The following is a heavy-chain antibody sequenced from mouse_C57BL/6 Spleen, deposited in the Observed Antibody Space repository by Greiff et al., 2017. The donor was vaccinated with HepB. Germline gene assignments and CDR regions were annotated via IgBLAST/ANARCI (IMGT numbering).Heavy chain of an antibody. D-gene: IGHD2-2*01. CDR2: ISYDGSN. CDR3: ARSGYGYDAYYFDY. CDR1: GYSITSGYY. Sequence: EVKLMESGPGLVKPSQSLSLTCSVTGYSITSGYYWNWIRQFPGNKLEWMGYISYDGSNNYNPSLKNRISITRDTSKNQFFLKLNSVTTEDTATYYCARSGYGYDAYYFDYWGQGTTLTVSS. V-gene: IGHV3-6*01. J-gene: IGHJ2*01.